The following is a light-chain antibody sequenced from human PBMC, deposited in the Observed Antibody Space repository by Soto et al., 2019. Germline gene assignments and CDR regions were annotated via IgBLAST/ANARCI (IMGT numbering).Light chain of an antibody. Sequence: DIQMTQSPSSLSASVGDRVTITCQASQNINNYLNWYQQKPGRAPKLLIYDASNVEAGVHSWFRGSGAGKYFTFTISRLQPEDIATYYCQHYENLPTFGQGTQLEIK. CDR1: QNINNY. CDR2: DAS. CDR3: QHYENLPT. J-gene: IGKJ5*01. V-gene: IGKV1-33*01.